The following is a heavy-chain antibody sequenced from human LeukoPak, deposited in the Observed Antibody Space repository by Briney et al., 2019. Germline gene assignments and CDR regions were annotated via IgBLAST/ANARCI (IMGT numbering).Heavy chain of an antibody. CDR1: GFTFSSYW. CDR3: ARDSGIAVAGTAANDAFDI. V-gene: IGHV3-7*01. CDR2: IKQDWSEK. Sequence: GGSLRLSCAASGFTFSSYWMSWVRQAPGKGLEWVANIKQDWSEKYYVDSVKGRFTISRDNAKNSLYLQMNSLRAEDTAVYYCARDSGIAVAGTAANDAFDIWGQGTMVTVSS. D-gene: IGHD6-19*01. J-gene: IGHJ3*02.